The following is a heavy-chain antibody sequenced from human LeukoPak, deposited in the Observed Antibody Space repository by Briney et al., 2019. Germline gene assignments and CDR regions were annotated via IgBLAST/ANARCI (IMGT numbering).Heavy chain of an antibody. J-gene: IGHJ4*02. CDR1: GFTVSSNY. Sequence: GWSLRLSCAASGFTVSSNYMSWVRQAPGKGLEWFSVIYSGGSTYYADSVKGRFTISRDNSKNTLYLQMNSLRAEDTAVYYCARGYYYDSSGYYYNSYYFDYWGQGTLVTVSS. CDR3: ARGYYYDSSGYYYNSYYFDY. V-gene: IGHV3-66*01. D-gene: IGHD3-22*01. CDR2: IYSGGST.